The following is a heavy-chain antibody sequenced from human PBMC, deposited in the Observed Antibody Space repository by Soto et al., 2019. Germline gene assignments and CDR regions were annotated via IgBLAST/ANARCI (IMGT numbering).Heavy chain of an antibody. Sequence: HVQLQESGPGLVKPSETLSLTCTVSGVSISSYYWSWIRQPPGKGLEWIGYIYYSGSTNYNPSLKSRVTLSVDTSKNQFSLKLSSVTAADTAVYYCARGRWGYFDLWGRGTLVTVSS. CDR1: GVSISSYY. J-gene: IGHJ2*01. V-gene: IGHV4-59*01. CDR3: ARGRWGYFDL. D-gene: IGHD1-26*01. CDR2: IYYSGST.